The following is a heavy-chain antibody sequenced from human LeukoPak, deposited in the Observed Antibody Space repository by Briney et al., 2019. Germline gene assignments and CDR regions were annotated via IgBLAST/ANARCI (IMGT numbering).Heavy chain of an antibody. CDR3: ARTLDSGYSSFDI. V-gene: IGHV1-8*01. D-gene: IGHD3-9*01. J-gene: IGHJ3*02. CDR2: MNPNSGNT. Sequence: ASVKVSCKASGYTFTSYDINWVRQATGQGLEWMGWMNPNSGNTGYAQKLQGRVTMTTDTSTSTAYMELRSLRSDDTAVYYCARTLDSGYSSFDIWGQGTMVTVSS. CDR1: GYTFTSYD.